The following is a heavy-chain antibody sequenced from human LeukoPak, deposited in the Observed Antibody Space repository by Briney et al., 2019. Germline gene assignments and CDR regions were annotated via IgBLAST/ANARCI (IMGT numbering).Heavy chain of an antibody. V-gene: IGHV4-39*07. CDR1: GGSISSSSYY. D-gene: IGHD3-10*01. J-gene: IGHJ4*02. Sequence: SETLSLTCTVSGGSISSSSYYWGWIRQPPGKGLEWIGSIYYSGSTYYNPSLKSRVTISVDTSKNQFSLKLSSVTAEDTAIYYCALQGGDARLTKLRGVIIHSFHYWGQGTLVTVSS. CDR2: IYYSGST. CDR3: ALQGGDARLTKLRGVIIHSFHY.